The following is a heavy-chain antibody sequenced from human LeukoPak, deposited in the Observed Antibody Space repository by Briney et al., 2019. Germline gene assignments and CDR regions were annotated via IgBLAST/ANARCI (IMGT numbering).Heavy chain of an antibody. V-gene: IGHV3-23*01. CDR3: ARDGSLLSGSYYLDF. D-gene: IGHD1-26*01. Sequence: PGGSLRLSCAASGFTLSSYAMTWVRQAPGRGLEWVSSVDGGGGGTYYADSVKGRFTISRDNSKDTLYLQMSSLRAEDTAVYYCARDGSLLSGSYYLDFWGQGTLVTVSS. J-gene: IGHJ4*02. CDR2: VDGGGGGT. CDR1: GFTLSSYA.